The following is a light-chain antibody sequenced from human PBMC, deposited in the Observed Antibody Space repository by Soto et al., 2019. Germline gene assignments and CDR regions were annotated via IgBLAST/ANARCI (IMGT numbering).Light chain of an antibody. CDR3: HQYNDWPPA. V-gene: IGKV3-15*01. Sequence: EIVLTQSPGTLSLSPGERATLSCRASQSVSSSFLSWYQQKPGQAPRLLIYGASIRATGIPARFSGSGSGTEFTLTISSLQSEDFAVFYCHQYNDWPPAFGQGTKVDIK. J-gene: IGKJ1*01. CDR1: QSVSSS. CDR2: GAS.